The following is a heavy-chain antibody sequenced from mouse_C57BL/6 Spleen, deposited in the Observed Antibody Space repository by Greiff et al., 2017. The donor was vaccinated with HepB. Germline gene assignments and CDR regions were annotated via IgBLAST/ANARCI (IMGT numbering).Heavy chain of an antibody. V-gene: IGHV1-26*01. J-gene: IGHJ3*01. CDR1: GYTFTDYY. D-gene: IGHD2-2*01. CDR3: ALIYYGYDGFAY. Sequence: EVQLQQSGPELVKPGASVKISCKASGYTFTDYYMNWVKQSNGKSLEWIGAINPNNGGTSYNQRFKVKATLTVDTSSSTAYMELRSLPSDDSAVYYVALIYYGYDGFAYWGQGTLVTVSA. CDR2: INPNNGGT.